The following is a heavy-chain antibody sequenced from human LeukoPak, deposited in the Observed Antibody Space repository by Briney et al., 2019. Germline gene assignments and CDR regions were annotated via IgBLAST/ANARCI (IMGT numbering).Heavy chain of an antibody. J-gene: IGHJ4*02. Sequence: GGSLRLSCAASGFTFSSFAMRWVRQAPGKGLEWVALISYDGSNKYYVDSVTGRFTISRDNSENTLYLQMNSLRAEDTAVYYCAKGWRLVDYWGQGTLVTVSS. CDR2: ISYDGSNK. CDR3: AKGWRLVDY. CDR1: GFTFSSFA. V-gene: IGHV3-30*18.